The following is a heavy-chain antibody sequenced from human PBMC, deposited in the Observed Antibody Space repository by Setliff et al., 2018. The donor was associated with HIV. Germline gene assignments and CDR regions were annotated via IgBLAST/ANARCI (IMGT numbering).Heavy chain of an antibody. D-gene: IGHD1-26*01. V-gene: IGHV3-23*01. CDR1: GFAFDNYC. CDR2: IGGSTGST. J-gene: IGHJ6*02. Sequence: GGSLRLSCAASGFAFDNYCMTWVRQAPGKGLEWVSAIGGSTGSTYYADSVKGRFTISTDNFKDTLYLQMNSLRAEDTGGYYCAKPLTQWGVSPYHYAVDVWGQGTTVTVSS. CDR3: AKPLTQWGVSPYHYAVDV.